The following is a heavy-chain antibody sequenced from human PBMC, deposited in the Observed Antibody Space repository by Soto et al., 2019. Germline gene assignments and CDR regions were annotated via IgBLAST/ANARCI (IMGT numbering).Heavy chain of an antibody. V-gene: IGHV4-30-2*06. D-gene: IGHD3-16*02. CDR2: IYQSEYA. Sequence: SETLSLTCVVSGGSVSSGGHSWSWIRQSPGKGLEWVGSIYQSEYAYYSPSLRSRVAISVDRSNNQVSLRMTSMTAADTAIYYCARGDTRGGELSHNYWGQGTLVTVSS. CDR3: ARGDTRGGELSHNY. J-gene: IGHJ4*02. CDR1: GGSVSSGGHS.